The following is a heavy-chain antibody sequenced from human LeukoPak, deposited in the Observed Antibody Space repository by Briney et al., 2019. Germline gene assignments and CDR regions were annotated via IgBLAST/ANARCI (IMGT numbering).Heavy chain of an antibody. CDR2: ISSSGSTI. Sequence: QAGGSLRLSCAASGFTFSSYSMNWVRQAPGKGLEWVSYISSSGSTIYYADSVKGRFTISRDNAKNSLYLQMNSLRAEDTAVYYCARDLRTKDQLLCGPRFDPWGQGTLVTVS. CDR3: ARDLRTKDQLLCGPRFDP. CDR1: GFTFSSYS. J-gene: IGHJ5*02. V-gene: IGHV3-48*04. D-gene: IGHD2-2*01.